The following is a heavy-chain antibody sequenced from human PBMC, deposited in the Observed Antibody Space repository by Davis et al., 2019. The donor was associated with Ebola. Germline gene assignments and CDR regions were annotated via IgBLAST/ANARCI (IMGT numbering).Heavy chain of an antibody. CDR1: RYTFNSYD. J-gene: IGHJ4*02. CDR2: MNPKSGNT. D-gene: IGHD1-20*01. V-gene: IGHV1-8*01. Sequence: ASVKVSRKASRYTFNSYDINWVRQAAGQGLEWMGWMNPKSGNTGYAQNFQGRVTMTRNTSINTAYMELSSLRSEDTAVYFCARYPPSNWNEFDYWGQGTLVIVSS. CDR3: ARYPPSNWNEFDY.